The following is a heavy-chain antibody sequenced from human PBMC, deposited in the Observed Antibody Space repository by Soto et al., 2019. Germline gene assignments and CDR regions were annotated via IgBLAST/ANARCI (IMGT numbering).Heavy chain of an antibody. Sequence: PGGSLRLSCAASGFTFSSYEMNWVRQAPGKGLEWVSYIRSSGSTIYYADSVKGRFTISRDNAKNSLYLQMNSLRAEDTAVYYCARDGGIGTYYYDSSGSLAFDIWGQGTMVTVSS. D-gene: IGHD3-22*01. CDR2: IRSSGSTI. J-gene: IGHJ3*02. V-gene: IGHV3-48*03. CDR3: ARDGGIGTYYYDSSGSLAFDI. CDR1: GFTFSSYE.